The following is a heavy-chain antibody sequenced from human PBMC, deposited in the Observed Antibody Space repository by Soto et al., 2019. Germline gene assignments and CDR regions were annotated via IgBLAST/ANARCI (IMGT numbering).Heavy chain of an antibody. J-gene: IGHJ4*02. Sequence: SVKVSCKASGGTFSSYAISWVRQAPGQGLEWMGGIIPIFGTANYAQKFQGRVTITADESTSTAYMELSSLRSEDTAVYYCARLRDAPIAVAGYFDYWGQGTLVTVSS. CDR2: IIPIFGTA. D-gene: IGHD6-19*01. CDR1: GGTFSSYA. V-gene: IGHV1-69*13. CDR3: ARLRDAPIAVAGYFDY.